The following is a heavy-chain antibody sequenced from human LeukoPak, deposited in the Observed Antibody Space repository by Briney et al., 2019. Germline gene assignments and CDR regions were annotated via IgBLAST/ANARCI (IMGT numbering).Heavy chain of an antibody. J-gene: IGHJ3*02. D-gene: IGHD3-3*01. CDR3: ARVASGYDVFDI. CDR1: GGSVSSGSYY. CDR2: IYYSGST. V-gene: IGHV4-61*01. Sequence: SETLSLTCTVSGGSVSSGSYYWSWIRQPPGKGLEWIGYIYYSGSTNYNPSLKSRVTISVDTSKNQFPLKLSSVTAADTAVFYCARVASGYDVFDIWGQGTMVTVSS.